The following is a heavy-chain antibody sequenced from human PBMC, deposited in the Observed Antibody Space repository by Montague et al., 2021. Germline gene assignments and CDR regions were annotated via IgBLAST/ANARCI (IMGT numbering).Heavy chain of an antibody. Sequence: SRRLSCAASGFIFSNYVMNWVRQAPGKGLEWVSGINGNSINIDYADSVKGRFTISRDDAKNSLYLQMNSLRAEDTAFYYCVKDTRDYYPDFWGQGILVTVSS. CDR1: GFIFSNYV. J-gene: IGHJ4*02. CDR2: INGNSINI. D-gene: IGHD3-3*01. CDR3: VKDTRDYYPDF. V-gene: IGHV3-9*01.